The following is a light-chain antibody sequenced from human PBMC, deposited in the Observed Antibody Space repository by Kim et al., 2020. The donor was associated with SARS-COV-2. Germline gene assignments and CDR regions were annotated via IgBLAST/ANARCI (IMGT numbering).Light chain of an antibody. CDR1: NLGSKI. Sequence: APGKTARITCGGNNLGSKIVRWYQQKPGQAPVLVIYYDSDRPSGIPERFSGSNSGNTATLTISRFEAGDEADYYCQVWDSSSDLPVFGGGTQLTVL. CDR2: YDS. V-gene: IGLV3-21*04. J-gene: IGLJ3*02. CDR3: QVWDSSSDLPV.